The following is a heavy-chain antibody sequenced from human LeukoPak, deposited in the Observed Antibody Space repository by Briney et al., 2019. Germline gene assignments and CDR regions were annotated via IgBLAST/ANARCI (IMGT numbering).Heavy chain of an antibody. CDR2: INPNNGGT. CDR1: GYTFTSYG. V-gene: IGHV1-2*06. Sequence: ASVKVSCKASGYTFTSYGISWVRQAPGQGLEWMGQINPNNGGTNYAQKFQGRVTMTRDTSISTAYMELSRLTSADTAVYYCARPYSGYEWCDYWGQGTLVTVS. D-gene: IGHD5-12*01. CDR3: ARPYSGYEWCDY. J-gene: IGHJ4*02.